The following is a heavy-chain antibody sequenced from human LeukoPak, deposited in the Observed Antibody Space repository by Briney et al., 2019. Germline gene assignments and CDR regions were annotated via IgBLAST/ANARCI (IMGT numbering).Heavy chain of an antibody. CDR2: ISAYNGNT. Sequence: DSVKVSCKASGYTFTSYGISWVRQAPGQGLEWMGWISAYNGNTNYAQKLQGRVTMTTDTSTSTAYMELRSLRSDDTAVYYCARVTSPGYDFWSGYYTFDYWGQGTLVTVSS. CDR1: GYTFTSYG. CDR3: ARVTSPGYDFWSGYYTFDY. V-gene: IGHV1-18*01. D-gene: IGHD3-3*01. J-gene: IGHJ4*02.